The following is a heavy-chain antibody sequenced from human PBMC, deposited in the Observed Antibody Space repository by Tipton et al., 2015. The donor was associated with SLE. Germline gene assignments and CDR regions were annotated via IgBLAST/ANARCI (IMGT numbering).Heavy chain of an antibody. D-gene: IGHD3-10*01. CDR3: AKGASIGYGSGSYGGY. V-gene: IGHV3-74*01. Sequence: SLRLSCAASGFTFSSYWMHWVRQAPGKGLVWVSRINSDGSSTSYADSVKGRFTISRDNAKNTLYLQMNSLRAEDTAVYYCAKGASIGYGSGSYGGYWGQGTLVTVSS. CDR1: GFTFSSYW. J-gene: IGHJ4*02. CDR2: INSDGSST.